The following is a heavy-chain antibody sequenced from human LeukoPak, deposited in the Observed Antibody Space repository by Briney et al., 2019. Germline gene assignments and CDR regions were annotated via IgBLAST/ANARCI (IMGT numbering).Heavy chain of an antibody. CDR1: GFTFTGYY. V-gene: IGHV1-2*02. J-gene: IGHJ4*02. D-gene: IGHD3-10*01. Sequence: GASVKVSCKASGFTFTGYYMHWMRQAPGQGLEWMGWINPYSGDTKYAQKFQARVTMTRDTSISTAYMELSRLRSDDTAVYYCARVEAGRGLGVTDYWGQGTLVTVSS. CDR2: INPYSGDT. CDR3: ARVEAGRGLGVTDY.